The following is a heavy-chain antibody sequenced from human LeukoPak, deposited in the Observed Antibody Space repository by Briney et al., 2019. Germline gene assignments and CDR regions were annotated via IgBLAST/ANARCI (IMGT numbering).Heavy chain of an antibody. D-gene: IGHD6-19*01. CDR1: GFDFSDYG. J-gene: IGHJ4*02. Sequence: PGGSLRLSCAVSGFDFSDYGMHWVRQAPGKGLEWVAVIAYDGSYAYYADSVKGRFTISRDNSKNTLFLQMNSLRPEDTAVYYCAKSNSGWYVPPSDWGQGTLVTVSS. CDR3: AKSNSGWYVPPSD. CDR2: IAYDGSYA. V-gene: IGHV3-30*18.